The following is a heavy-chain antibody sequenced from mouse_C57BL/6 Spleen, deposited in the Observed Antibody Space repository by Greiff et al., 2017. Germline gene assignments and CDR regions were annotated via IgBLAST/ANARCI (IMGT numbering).Heavy chain of an antibody. J-gene: IGHJ3*01. CDR3: TKRGYSNPFAY. CDR2: IRLKSDNYAT. V-gene: IGHV6-3*01. CDR1: GFTFSNYW. Sequence: EVHLVESGGGLVQPGGSMKLSCVASGFTFSNYWMNWVRQSPEKGLEWVAQIRLKSDNYATHYAESVKGRFTISRDDSKSSVYLQMNNLRAEDTGIYYCTKRGYSNPFAYWGQGTLVTVSA. D-gene: IGHD2-5*01.